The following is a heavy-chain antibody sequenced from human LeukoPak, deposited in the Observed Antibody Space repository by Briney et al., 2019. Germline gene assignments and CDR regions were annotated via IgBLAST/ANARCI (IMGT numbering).Heavy chain of an antibody. V-gene: IGHV3-30*04. CDR3: ARDPVFTGYFDWSNYYFDY. D-gene: IGHD3-9*01. CDR2: ISYDGSNK. CDR1: GFTFSSYA. J-gene: IGHJ4*02. Sequence: GGSLRLSCAASGFTFSSYAMHWVRQAPGKGLEWVAVISYDGSNKYYADSEKGRFTISRDNSKNTLYLQMNSLRAEDTAVYYCARDPVFTGYFDWSNYYFDYWGQGTLVTVSS.